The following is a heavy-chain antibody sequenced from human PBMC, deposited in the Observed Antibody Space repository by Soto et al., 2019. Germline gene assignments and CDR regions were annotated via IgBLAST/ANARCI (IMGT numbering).Heavy chain of an antibody. V-gene: IGHV3-74*01. Sequence: GESLKISCTASGFTFNNKWMHWVRQAPGKGLVWLSRIDGAAATTNYADSVKGRFTISRDNAKNIVFLHVNGLTDEDTAVYYCARGGAVGVDHGGEGTMVTVYS. D-gene: IGHD1-26*01. J-gene: IGHJ4*02. CDR1: GFTFNNKW. CDR2: IDGAAATT. CDR3: ARGGAVGVDH.